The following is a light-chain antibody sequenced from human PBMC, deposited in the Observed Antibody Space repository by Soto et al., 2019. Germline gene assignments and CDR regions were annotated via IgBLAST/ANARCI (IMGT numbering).Light chain of an antibody. J-gene: IGKJ4*01. CDR1: QSISSW. Sequence: DIQMTQSPSTLSASVGDRFTITCRASQSISSWLAWYQQKPGKAPKLLIYDASSLESGVPSRFSGSGSGTEFTLTISSLQPDDFATYYCQQYNSYSPLTFGGGTKVEIK. V-gene: IGKV1-5*01. CDR2: DAS. CDR3: QQYNSYSPLT.